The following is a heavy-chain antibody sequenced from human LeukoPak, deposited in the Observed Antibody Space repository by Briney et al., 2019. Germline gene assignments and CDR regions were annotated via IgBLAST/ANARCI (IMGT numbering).Heavy chain of an antibody. V-gene: IGHV3-30*18. CDR3: AKEGIFSAYYFDY. Sequence: GGSLRLSCAASGFTFSSYGMHWVRQAPGKGLEWGAVISYDGSNKYYADSVKGRFTISRDNSKNTLYLQMNSLRAEDTAVYYCAKEGIFSAYYFDYWGQGTLVTVSS. D-gene: IGHD3-9*01. CDR1: GFTFSSYG. J-gene: IGHJ4*02. CDR2: ISYDGSNK.